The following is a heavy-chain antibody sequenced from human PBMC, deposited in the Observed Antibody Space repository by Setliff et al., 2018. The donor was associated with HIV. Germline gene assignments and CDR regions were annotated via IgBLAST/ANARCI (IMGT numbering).Heavy chain of an antibody. Sequence: ASVKVSCKASGYTFIGHYIHWVRQAPGQGLEWMGWINPNSGDTKYAQKFQDRVSLTRDTSLSTAYMERSSLTSDYTAIYYCARDMFEIWERSLAKGDEFDPWGQGSLVTVTS. V-gene: IGHV1-2*02. CDR1: GYTFIGHY. D-gene: IGHD3-10*02. CDR3: ARDMFEIWERSLAKGDEFDP. CDR2: INPNSGDT. J-gene: IGHJ5*02.